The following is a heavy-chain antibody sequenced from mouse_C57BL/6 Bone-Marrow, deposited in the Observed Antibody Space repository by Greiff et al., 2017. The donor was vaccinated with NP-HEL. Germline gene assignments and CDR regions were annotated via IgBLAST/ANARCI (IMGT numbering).Heavy chain of an antibody. CDR2: ISSGGSYT. D-gene: IGHD2-12*01. CDR1: GFTFSSYG. J-gene: IGHJ2*01. Sequence: EVQLVESGGDLVKPGGSLKLSCAASGFTFSSYGMSWVRQTPDKRLEWVATISSGGSYTYYPDSVKGRFTISRDNAKNTLYLQMSSLKSEDTAMYYCARRELGGDYWGQGTTLTVSS. V-gene: IGHV5-6*01. CDR3: ARRELGGDY.